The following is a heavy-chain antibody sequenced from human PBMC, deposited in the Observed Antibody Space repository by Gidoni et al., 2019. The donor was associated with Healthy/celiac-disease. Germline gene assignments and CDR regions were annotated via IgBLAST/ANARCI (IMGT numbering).Heavy chain of an antibody. J-gene: IGHJ4*02. CDR2: IKEDGSEK. Sequence: EVQLVESGGGLVQPGGSLRLSCAASGFTFSSHWLSWVRQAPGKGLEGVANIKEDGSEKYYVDSVKGRFTISRDNAKNSLYLQMNSLRAEDTAVYYCARDITYSSSWYYFDYWGQGTLVTVSS. CDR1: GFTFSSHW. V-gene: IGHV3-7*05. CDR3: ARDITYSSSWYYFDY. D-gene: IGHD6-13*01.